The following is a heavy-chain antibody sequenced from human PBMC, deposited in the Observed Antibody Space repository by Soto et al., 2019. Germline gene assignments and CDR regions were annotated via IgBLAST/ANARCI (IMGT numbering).Heavy chain of an antibody. J-gene: IGHJ2*01. V-gene: IGHV1-18*01. CDR2: ISAYNGNT. CDR1: GYTFTSYG. CDR3: ARTPGMEWLLPYWYFDL. D-gene: IGHD3-3*01. Sequence: QVQLVQSGAEVKKPGASVKVSCKASGYTFTSYGISWVRQAPGQGLEWMGWISAYNGNTNYAQKLQGRVTMTTDTSTSTGYMELRSLRSDDTAVYYCARTPGMEWLLPYWYFDLWGRGTLVTVSS.